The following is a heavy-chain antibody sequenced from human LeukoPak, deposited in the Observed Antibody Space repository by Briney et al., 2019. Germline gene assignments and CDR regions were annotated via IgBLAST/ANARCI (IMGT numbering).Heavy chain of an antibody. CDR2: INAGNGNT. CDR1: GYTFTSYA. V-gene: IGHV1-3*01. D-gene: IGHD1-26*01. CDR3: ARRSSGWYYAIVGATVPFYYGMDV. J-gene: IGHJ6*02. Sequence: ASVKVSCKASGYTFTSYAMHWVRQAPGQRLEWMGWINAGNGNTKYSQKFQGRVTITRDTSASTAYMELSSLSSEDTAVYYCARRSSGWYYAIVGATVPFYYGMDVWGQGTTVTVSS.